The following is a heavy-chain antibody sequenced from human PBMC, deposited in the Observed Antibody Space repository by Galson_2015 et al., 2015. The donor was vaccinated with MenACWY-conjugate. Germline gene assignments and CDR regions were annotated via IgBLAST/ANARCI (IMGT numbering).Heavy chain of an antibody. CDR1: GFTFSVCS. V-gene: IGHV3-21*01. J-gene: IGHJ4*02. CDR2: IDSSSTYI. CDR3: AKSYGDSHRWDH. Sequence: SLRLSCAASGFTFSVCSMNWVRQAPGKGLEWVSSIDSSSTYIYYADSLKGRSTISRDNAKNSLTLQMNSLRVEDTAVYYCAKSYGDSHRWDHWGRGTLVTVSS. D-gene: IGHD4-17*01.